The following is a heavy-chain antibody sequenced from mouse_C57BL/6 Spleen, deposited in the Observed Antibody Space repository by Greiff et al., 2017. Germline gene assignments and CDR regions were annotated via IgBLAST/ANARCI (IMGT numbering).Heavy chain of an antibody. CDR2: ISSGSSTI. CDR3: ARPYYGSSSFAY. V-gene: IGHV5-17*01. Sequence: VQLKESGGGLVKPGGSLKLSCAASGFTFSDYGMHWVRQAPEKGLEWVAYISSGSSTIYYADTVKGRFTISRDNAKNTLFLQMTSLRSEDTAMYYCARPYYGSSSFAYWGQGTLVTVSA. J-gene: IGHJ3*01. D-gene: IGHD1-1*01. CDR1: GFTFSDYG.